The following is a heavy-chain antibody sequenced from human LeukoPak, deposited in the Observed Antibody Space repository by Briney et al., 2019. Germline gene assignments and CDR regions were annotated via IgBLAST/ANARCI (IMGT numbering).Heavy chain of an antibody. CDR2: ISWNSGSI. Sequence: GRSLRLSCAVSGFTFDDYSMHWVRQAPGKGLEWVSGISWNSGSIGYADSVEGRFTISRDNAKDSLYLQMNSLRVEDTALYYCAKDAYYGSGSYSPFWGQGTLVTVSS. V-gene: IGHV3-9*01. J-gene: IGHJ4*02. CDR1: GFTFDDYS. CDR3: AKDAYYGSGSYSPF. D-gene: IGHD3-10*01.